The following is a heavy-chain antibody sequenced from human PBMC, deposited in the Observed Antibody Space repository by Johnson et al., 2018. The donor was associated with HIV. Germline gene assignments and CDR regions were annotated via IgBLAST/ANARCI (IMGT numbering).Heavy chain of an antibody. CDR2: IYSDSST. Sequence: VLLVESGGGLVQPGGSLRLSCAASGFTVSSNYMSWVRQAPGKGLEWVSLIYSDSSTYYADSVKGKLTSSRDNSKNTVYLQMISLRAEDTAVYYCARGIGAAADPDAFDIWGQGTLVSVS. D-gene: IGHD2-15*01. CDR3: ARGIGAAADPDAFDI. CDR1: GFTVSSNY. J-gene: IGHJ3*02. V-gene: IGHV3-66*01.